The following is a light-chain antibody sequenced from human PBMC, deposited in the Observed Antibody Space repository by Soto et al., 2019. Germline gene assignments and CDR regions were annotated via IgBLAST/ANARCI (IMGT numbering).Light chain of an antibody. V-gene: IGKV1-12*01. CDR1: QAISTW. CDR3: QQANSFPIT. Sequence: DLQMTQSPSAVSASVGDRVKITCRASQAISTWLAWYQQRPGKAPKLLIYEASSVQSGVPSRFRGSGSGTDFTLTISSLQPEDSASYFCQQANSFPITFGQGTRLEIK. J-gene: IGKJ5*01. CDR2: EAS.